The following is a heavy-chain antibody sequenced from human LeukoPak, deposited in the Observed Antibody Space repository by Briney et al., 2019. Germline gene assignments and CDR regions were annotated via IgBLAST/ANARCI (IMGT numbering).Heavy chain of an antibody. Sequence: ASVKVSCKASGYTFTGYYMHWVRQAPGQGLEWMGWINPNSGGTNYAQKFQGRVTMTRDASISTAYMELSRLRSDDTAVYYCARGGYYYDSSGYSAYWGQGTLVTVSS. CDR2: INPNSGGT. CDR3: ARGGYYYDSSGYSAY. J-gene: IGHJ4*02. V-gene: IGHV1-2*02. D-gene: IGHD3-22*01. CDR1: GYTFTGYY.